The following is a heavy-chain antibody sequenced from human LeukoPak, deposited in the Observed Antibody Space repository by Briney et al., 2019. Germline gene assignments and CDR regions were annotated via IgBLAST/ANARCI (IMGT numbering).Heavy chain of an antibody. J-gene: IGHJ4*02. V-gene: IGHV3-23*01. Sequence: GGSLRLSCAASGFTFSSYAMSWVRQAPGKGLEWVSAISGSGGSTYYADSVRGRFTISRDSSKNTLYLQMNSLRAEDTAVYYCAVLVGATNFDYWGQGTLVTVSS. CDR1: GFTFSSYA. CDR2: ISGSGGST. CDR3: AVLVGATNFDY. D-gene: IGHD1-26*01.